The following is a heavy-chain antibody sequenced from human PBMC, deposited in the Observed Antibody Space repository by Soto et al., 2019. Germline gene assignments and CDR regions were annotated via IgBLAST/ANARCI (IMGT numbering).Heavy chain of an antibody. Sequence: QMQRVESGGGVVQPGRSLRLSCAASGFTFSSYAMHWVRRAPGKGLEWMAVMSYDGSNKYYADSVKGRFTISRDNSKNTLYLQMNSLRPEDTALYYCARDGGAYWGQGTLVIVSS. V-gene: IGHV3-30-3*01. CDR3: ARDGGAY. D-gene: IGHD3-16*01. CDR2: MSYDGSNK. J-gene: IGHJ4*02. CDR1: GFTFSSYA.